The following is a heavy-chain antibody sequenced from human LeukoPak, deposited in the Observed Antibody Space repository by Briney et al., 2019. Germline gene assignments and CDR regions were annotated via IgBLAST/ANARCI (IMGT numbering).Heavy chain of an antibody. CDR2: ISPSGST. Sequence: SETLSLTCAVYSGSFSGYYWSWIRQPPGKGLEWIGEISPSGSTTYNPSLKTRVTISTDTSKNQFSLKLNSVAAADTAVYYCAGDHYLALKDWGHGMLVTVSS. CDR3: AGDHYLALKD. CDR1: SGSFSGYY. D-gene: IGHD1-14*01. J-gene: IGHJ4*01. V-gene: IGHV4-34*01.